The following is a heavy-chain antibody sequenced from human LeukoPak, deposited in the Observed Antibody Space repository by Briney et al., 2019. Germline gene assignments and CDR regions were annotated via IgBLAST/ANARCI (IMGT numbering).Heavy chain of an antibody. Sequence: SETLSLTCTVSSGSISSYYWSWIRQPPGKGLEWIGYIYYSGSTNYNPSLKSRVTISVDTSKNQFSLKLSSVTAADTAVYYCARQRSYEGAFDIWGQGTMVTVSS. D-gene: IGHD1-26*01. CDR2: IYYSGST. CDR3: ARQRSYEGAFDI. V-gene: IGHV4-59*08. CDR1: SGSISSYY. J-gene: IGHJ3*02.